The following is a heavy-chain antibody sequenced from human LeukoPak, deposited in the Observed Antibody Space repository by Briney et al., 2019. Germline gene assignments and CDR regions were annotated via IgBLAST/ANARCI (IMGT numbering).Heavy chain of an antibody. D-gene: IGHD6-19*01. J-gene: IGHJ4*02. CDR3: AGGSGLAGTGY. V-gene: IGHV3-53*01. Sequence: GGSLRLSCAASGFTFSNYAMSWVRQAPGKGLEWVSVIYSGGSTYYADSVKGRFTISRDNSKNTLYLQMNSLRAEDTAVYYCAGGSGLAGTGYWGQGTLVTVSS. CDR2: IYSGGST. CDR1: GFTFSNYA.